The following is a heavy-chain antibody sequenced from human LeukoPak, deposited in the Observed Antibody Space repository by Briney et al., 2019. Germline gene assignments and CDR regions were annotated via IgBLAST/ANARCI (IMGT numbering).Heavy chain of an antibody. CDR2: VSISSGTI. J-gene: IGHJ3*02. D-gene: IGHD6-13*01. Sequence: GGSLRLSCAASGFTFSGHNMNWVRQAPGKGLEWISFVSISSGTIYYADSVNGRFRISRDNAKSSLDLEMNSLRAEDTAVYYCATRSIAAAGTAFDIWGQGTMVTVSS. CDR1: GFTFSGHN. V-gene: IGHV3-48*04. CDR3: ATRSIAAAGTAFDI.